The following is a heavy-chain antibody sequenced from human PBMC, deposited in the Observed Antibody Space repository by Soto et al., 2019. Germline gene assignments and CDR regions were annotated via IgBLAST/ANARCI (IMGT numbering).Heavy chain of an antibody. Sequence: QVQLVESGGGVVQPGRSLRLSCAASGFTFSSYAMHWVRQAPGKGLEWVAVISYDGSNKYYADSVKGRFTISRDNSKNTLYLQMHSLRAEDTAVYYCASLLTYGEPYDYWGQGTLVTVSS. J-gene: IGHJ4*02. CDR2: ISYDGSNK. D-gene: IGHD4-17*01. CDR1: GFTFSSYA. V-gene: IGHV3-30-3*01. CDR3: ASLLTYGEPYDY.